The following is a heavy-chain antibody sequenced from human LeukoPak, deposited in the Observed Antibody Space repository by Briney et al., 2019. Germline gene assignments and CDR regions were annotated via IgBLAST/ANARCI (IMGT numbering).Heavy chain of an antibody. D-gene: IGHD3-10*01. V-gene: IGHV4-59*01. CDR2: IYYSGST. Sequence: SETLSLTCTVSGGSISSYYWSWIRQPPGKGLEWIGYIYYSGSTNYNPSLKSRVTISVDTSKIQFSLKLSSVTAADTAVYYCARGAYYYGSGSYYYFDYWGQGTLVTVSS. CDR3: ARGAYYYGSGSYYYFDY. J-gene: IGHJ4*02. CDR1: GGSISSYY.